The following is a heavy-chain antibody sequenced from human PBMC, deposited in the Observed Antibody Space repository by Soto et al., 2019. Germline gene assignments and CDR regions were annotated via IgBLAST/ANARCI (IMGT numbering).Heavy chain of an antibody. J-gene: IGHJ4*02. CDR3: ATVGLGVTSGWSGFDY. CDR2: ISAHNGNT. Sequence: ASVKVSCKASGYTFTSYGISWVRQAPGQGLEWMGWISAHNGNTDYAQKFQGRVTMTTDTSTSTASMELRSLRVEDTGIYYCATVGLGVTSGWSGFDYWGQGILVTVSS. V-gene: IGHV1-18*04. D-gene: IGHD6-19*01. CDR1: GYTFTSYG.